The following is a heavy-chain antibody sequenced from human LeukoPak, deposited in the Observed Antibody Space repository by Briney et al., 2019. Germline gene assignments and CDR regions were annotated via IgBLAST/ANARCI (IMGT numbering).Heavy chain of an antibody. Sequence: SETLSLTCTVSGGSISSYYWSWIRQPPEKGLEWIGYIYYSGSTYYNPSLKSRVTISVDTSKNQFSLKLSSVTAADTAVYYCARAPVDWQFYYGMDVWGQGTTVTVSS. D-gene: IGHD5-12*01. CDR1: GGSISSYY. CDR3: ARAPVDWQFYYGMDV. J-gene: IGHJ6*02. V-gene: IGHV4-59*08. CDR2: IYYSGST.